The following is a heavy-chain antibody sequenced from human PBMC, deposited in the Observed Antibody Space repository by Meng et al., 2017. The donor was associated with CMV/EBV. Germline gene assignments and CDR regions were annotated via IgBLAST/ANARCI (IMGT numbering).Heavy chain of an antibody. CDR2: INHSGSI. J-gene: IGHJ5*02. Sequence: SETLSLTCAVYGGSFSGYYWSWIRQPPGKGLEWIGEINHSGSINYNPSLKSRVTISVDTSKNQFSLKLSSVTAADTAVYYCARGRFVYCSSTSCYTRWNWFDPWGRGTLVTVSS. D-gene: IGHD2-2*02. V-gene: IGHV4-34*01. CDR1: GGSFSGYY. CDR3: ARGRFVYCSSTSCYTRWNWFDP.